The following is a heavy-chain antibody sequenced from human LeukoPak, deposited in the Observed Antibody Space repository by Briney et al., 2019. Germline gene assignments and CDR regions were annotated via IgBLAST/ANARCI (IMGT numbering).Heavy chain of an antibody. J-gene: IGHJ6*02. CDR1: GGSISSGGYS. D-gene: IGHD5-18*01. Sequence: PSETLSLTCAVSGGSISSGGYSWSWIRQPPGKGLEWIGYINHSGSTNYNPSLKSRVTISVDTSKNQFSLKLSSVTAADTAVYYCARRKSGYSYGYYYYGMDVWGQGTTVTVSS. CDR2: INHSGST. V-gene: IGHV4-30-2*01. CDR3: ARRKSGYSYGYYYYGMDV.